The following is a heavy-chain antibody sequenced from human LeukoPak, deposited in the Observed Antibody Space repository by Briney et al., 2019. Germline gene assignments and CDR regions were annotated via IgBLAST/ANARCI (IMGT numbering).Heavy chain of an antibody. CDR1: GYTFGNYW. V-gene: IGHV5-51*01. CDR3: ARLSDGYNDY. CDR2: IYPGASDT. Sequence: RGESLKISCQGSGYTFGNYWIAWVRQMPGKGLESMGIIYPGASDTRYSPSFQGQVTFSADKSISTAYLQWSSLKASDTAMYYCARLSDGYNDYWGQGTLVTVSS. D-gene: IGHD5-24*01. J-gene: IGHJ4*02.